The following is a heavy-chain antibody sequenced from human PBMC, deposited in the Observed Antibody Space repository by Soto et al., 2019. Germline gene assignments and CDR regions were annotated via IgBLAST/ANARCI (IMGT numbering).Heavy chain of an antibody. D-gene: IGHD3-16*01. Sequence: QVQLQESGPGLVKPSETLSLTCTVSGGSVSSHHWTWIRQPPGKGLEWIGDYSDSTSYSPSLKSRVTISADPAKNQVSLEVSAGTATDTAVYYWAKYRRGEGGRGYWGQGTLVTVSS. J-gene: IGHJ4*02. V-gene: IGHV4-59*08. CDR2: DYSDST. CDR3: AKYRRGEGGRGY. CDR1: GGSVSSHH.